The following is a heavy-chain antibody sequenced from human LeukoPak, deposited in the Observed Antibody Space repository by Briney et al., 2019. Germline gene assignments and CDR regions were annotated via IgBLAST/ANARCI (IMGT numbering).Heavy chain of an antibody. CDR2: INQDGGVI. CDR1: GFTFSRYW. Sequence: GGSLRLSCAASGFTFSRYWMSWVRQAPGKGLEWVANINQDGGVIYYVDSVKGRFTISRDNAEDSLYLEMNSLRAEDTAVYFCARVYCNGVCYSYFDYWGQGSLVTVSS. D-gene: IGHD2-8*01. V-gene: IGHV3-7*01. J-gene: IGHJ4*02. CDR3: ARVYCNGVCYSYFDY.